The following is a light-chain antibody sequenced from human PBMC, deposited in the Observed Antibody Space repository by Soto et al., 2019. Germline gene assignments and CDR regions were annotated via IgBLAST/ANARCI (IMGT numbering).Light chain of an antibody. CDR1: QSVSTY. CDR3: QQRSNWPGVT. CDR2: DAS. V-gene: IGKV3-11*01. Sequence: EIVLTQSPATLSLSPGERATLSCRASQSVSTYLAWYQQKPGQAPRLLINDASNRATSIPARFSGSGSGTDFTLTISSLEPEDFAVYYCQQRSNWPGVTFGPATKVDIK. J-gene: IGKJ3*01.